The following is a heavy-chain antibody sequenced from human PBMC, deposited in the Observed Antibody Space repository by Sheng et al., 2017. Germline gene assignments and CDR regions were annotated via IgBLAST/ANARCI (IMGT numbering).Heavy chain of an antibody. CDR1: GGSFSDYY. J-gene: IGHJ3*02. CDR2: IDHSGRA. CDR3: ARLAAPAASDPFDI. Sequence: QVQLQQWGAGLLKPSETLSLTCAVYGGSFSDYYWTWIRQPPGKGLEWIGEIDHSGRAKYGPSLESRVVISIDTSKTQFSLKVTSVTAADTAVYYCARLAAPAASDPFDIWGQGTVVTVSS. D-gene: IGHD2-2*01. V-gene: IGHV4-34*02.